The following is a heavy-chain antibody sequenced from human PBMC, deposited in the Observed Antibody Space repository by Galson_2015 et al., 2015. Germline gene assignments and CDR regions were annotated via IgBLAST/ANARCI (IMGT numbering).Heavy chain of an antibody. D-gene: IGHD3-3*01. Sequence: SLRLSCAASGFTLGDYAMSWVRQAPGKGLEWVGFIRSKAYGGTTEYAASVKGRFTISRDDSKSIAYRQMNSLKTEDTAVYYCVREFNVLRFLEWFNFDYWGQGTLVTVSS. CDR2: IRSKAYGGTT. CDR1: GFTLGDYA. J-gene: IGHJ4*02. CDR3: VREFNVLRFLEWFNFDY. V-gene: IGHV3-49*04.